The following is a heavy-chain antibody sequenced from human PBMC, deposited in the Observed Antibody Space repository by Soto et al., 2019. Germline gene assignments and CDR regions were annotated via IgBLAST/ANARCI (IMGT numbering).Heavy chain of an antibody. D-gene: IGHD3-10*01. CDR2: IIPIFGTA. Sequence: QVQLVQSGAEVKKPGSSVKVSCKGSGGTFSSYAISWVRQAPGQGLEWMGGIIPIFGTANYAQKFQGRVTITADESTSTAYMELSSLRSEDTAVSYCARDSGMEPHHNWFDPWGQGTLVTVSS. CDR3: ARDSGMEPHHNWFDP. CDR1: GGTFSSYA. J-gene: IGHJ5*02. V-gene: IGHV1-69*01.